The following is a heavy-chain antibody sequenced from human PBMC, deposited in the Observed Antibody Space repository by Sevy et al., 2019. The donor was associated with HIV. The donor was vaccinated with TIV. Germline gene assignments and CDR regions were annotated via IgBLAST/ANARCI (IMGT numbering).Heavy chain of an antibody. Sequence: GESLKISCKGSAYTFTTHWIGWVRQMPGKGLEGMGIMSPGDSDPRYSPSFQGQVNMSVDKSVSTAYLQWHSLETSDTAIYYCAILESYSIGWSPRYYFDYWGQGTLVTVSS. CDR3: AILESYSIGWSPRYYFDY. D-gene: IGHD6-19*01. CDR1: AYTFTTHW. J-gene: IGHJ4*02. CDR2: MSPGDSDP. V-gene: IGHV5-51*01.